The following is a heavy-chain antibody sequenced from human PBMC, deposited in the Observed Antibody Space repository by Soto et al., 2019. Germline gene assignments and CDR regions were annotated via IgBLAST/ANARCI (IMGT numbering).Heavy chain of an antibody. Sequence: QVQLVQSGAEVKKPGASVKVSCKASGYTFTSYDINWVRQATGQGLEWMGWMNPNSGNTGYAQKFQGRVTMTRNTSISTAYMELSSLRSEDTAVYYCARGEYYDFWSGSVWFDPWGQGTLVTVSS. V-gene: IGHV1-8*01. CDR1: GYTFTSYD. CDR2: MNPNSGNT. CDR3: ARGEYYDFWSGSVWFDP. D-gene: IGHD3-3*01. J-gene: IGHJ5*02.